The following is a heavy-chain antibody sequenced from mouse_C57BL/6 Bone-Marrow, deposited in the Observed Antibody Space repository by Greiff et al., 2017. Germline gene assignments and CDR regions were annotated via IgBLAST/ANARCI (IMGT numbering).Heavy chain of an antibody. J-gene: IGHJ2*01. D-gene: IGHD1-1*01. CDR3: AREGITTVLATLDFDY. V-gene: IGHV1-53*01. Sequence: VQLQQPGTELVKPGASVKLSCKASGYTFTSYWMHWVKQRPGQGLEWIGNINPSNGGTNYNEKFKSKATLTVDKSSSTAYMPLSSLTSEASAVYYCAREGITTVLATLDFDYWGQGTTLTVSS. CDR2: INPSNGGT. CDR1: GYTFTSYW.